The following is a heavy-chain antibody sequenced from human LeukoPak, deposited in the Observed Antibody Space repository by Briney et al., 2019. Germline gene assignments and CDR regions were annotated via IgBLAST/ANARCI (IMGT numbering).Heavy chain of an antibody. CDR3: AGGSRRDGYDY. D-gene: IGHD5-24*01. Sequence: PGGSLRLSCAASGFTVSSNYMSSVRQAPGEGLEWVLVIYEKGDAYSADSVKGRFTISRHNSKNTLYLQMNSLRPEDTAVYYCAGGSRRDGYDYWGQGTLVTVCS. J-gene: IGHJ4*02. CDR2: IYEKGDA. V-gene: IGHV3-53*04. CDR1: GFTVSSNY.